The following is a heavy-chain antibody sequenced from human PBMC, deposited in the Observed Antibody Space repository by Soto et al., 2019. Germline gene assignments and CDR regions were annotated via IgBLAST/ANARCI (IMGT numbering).Heavy chain of an antibody. V-gene: IGHV4-30-2*01. CDR3: ARDRRDYDSSGYSGFDP. CDR1: GDSISSGGYS. CDR2: IYHSGST. D-gene: IGHD3-22*01. Sequence: PSETLSLTCAVSGDSISSGGYSWSWIRQPPGKGLEWIGYIYHSGSTYYNPSLKSRVTISVDRSKNQFSLKLSSVTAADTAVYYCARDRRDYDSSGYSGFDPWGQGTLVTVSS. J-gene: IGHJ5*02.